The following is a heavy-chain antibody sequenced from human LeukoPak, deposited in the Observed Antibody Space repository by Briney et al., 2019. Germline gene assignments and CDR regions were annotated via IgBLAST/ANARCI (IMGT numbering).Heavy chain of an antibody. CDR3: ARGYSSSWYVPFDY. D-gene: IGHD6-13*01. CDR2: ISGSGGST. Sequence: PGGSLRLSCAASGFTFSSYAMSWVRQAPGKGLEWVSAISGSGGSTYYADSVKGRFTISRDNSKNTLYLQMNSLRAEDTAVYYCARGYSSSWYVPFDYWGQGTLVTVSS. CDR1: GFTFSSYA. J-gene: IGHJ4*02. V-gene: IGHV3-23*01.